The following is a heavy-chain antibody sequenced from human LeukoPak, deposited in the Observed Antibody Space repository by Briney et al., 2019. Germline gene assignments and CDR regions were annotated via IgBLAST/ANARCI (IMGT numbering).Heavy chain of an antibody. D-gene: IGHD1-1*01. CDR1: GGSIISGSYY. V-gene: IGHV4-39*07. J-gene: IGHJ3*01. CDR3: ARDPHNPGP. CDR2: IFHSGIT. Sequence: SETLSLTCTVSGGSIISGSYYWGWIRQPPGKGLEWIGSIFHSGITYYNPSLKSRVTISVDTSKNQFSLKLTSVTAADTAMYSCARDPHNPGPGGQGKMVPVSS.